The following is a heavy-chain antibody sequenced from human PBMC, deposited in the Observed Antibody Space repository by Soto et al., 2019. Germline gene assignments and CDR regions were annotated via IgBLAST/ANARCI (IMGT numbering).Heavy chain of an antibody. J-gene: IGHJ3*02. CDR3: ARDPGYCSGGSCLDDAFDI. CDR2: IYHSGST. Sequence: SETLSLTCAVSGGSISSSNWWSWVRQPPGKGLEWIGEIYHSGSTNYNPSLKSRVTISVDKSKNQFSLKLSSVTAADTAVYYCARDPGYCSGGSCLDDAFDIWGQGTMVTVSS. V-gene: IGHV4-4*02. CDR1: GGSISSSNW. D-gene: IGHD2-15*01.